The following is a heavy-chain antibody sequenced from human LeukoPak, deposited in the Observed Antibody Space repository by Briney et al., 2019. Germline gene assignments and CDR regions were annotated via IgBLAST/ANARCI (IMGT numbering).Heavy chain of an antibody. CDR2: IFSSGPT. D-gene: IGHD3-10*01. CDR1: GFAFSNYW. J-gene: IGHJ4*02. CDR3: AISGLGFGEFRGLDY. V-gene: IGHV3-53*01. Sequence: GGSLRLSCAASGFAFSNYWMHWVRQAPGKGLEWVSVIFSSGPTYYADSVKGRFTISRDTSKNALYLQMNSLRAEDTAVYYCAISGLGFGEFRGLDYWGQGTLLTVSS.